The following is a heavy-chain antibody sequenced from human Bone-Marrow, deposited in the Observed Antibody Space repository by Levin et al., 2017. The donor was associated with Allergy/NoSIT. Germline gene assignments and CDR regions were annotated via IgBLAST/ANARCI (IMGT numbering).Heavy chain of an antibody. Sequence: GSGPTLVKPTQTLTLTCSFSGFSLTTGGVGVGWIRQPPGKALEWLALIYWDDDKRYSSTLQSRLTVTKDTSTKQVVLTMTNMDPADTATYYCAHRGPIVAMPFDSWGQGILVTVSS. J-gene: IGHJ4*02. D-gene: IGHD6-25*01. V-gene: IGHV2-5*02. CDR2: IYWDDDK. CDR3: AHRGPIVAMPFDS. CDR1: GFSLTTGGVG.